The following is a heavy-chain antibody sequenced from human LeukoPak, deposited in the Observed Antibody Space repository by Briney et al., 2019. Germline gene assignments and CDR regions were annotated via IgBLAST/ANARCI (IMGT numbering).Heavy chain of an antibody. J-gene: IGHJ4*02. CDR3: AKQLGYCSDGSCYFPY. V-gene: IGHV3-30*18. CDR1: GFIFSSYG. CDR2: ISYDGSNK. Sequence: PGGSLRLSCAASGFIFSSYGMHWVRQAPGKGLEWVAVISYDGSNKYYADSVKGRFTISRDNSKSTLCMQMNSLRAEDTAVYYCAKQLGYCSDGSCYFPYWGQGTLVTVSS. D-gene: IGHD2-15*01.